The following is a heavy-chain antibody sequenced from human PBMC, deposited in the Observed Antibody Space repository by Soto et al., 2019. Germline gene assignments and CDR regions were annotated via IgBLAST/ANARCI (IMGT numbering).Heavy chain of an antibody. CDR3: AKDFNALEPPDY. D-gene: IGHD1-1*01. Sequence: QVQLVESGGGVVQPGRSLRLSCAASGFTFSSYGMHWVRQAPGKGLEWVAVISYDGSNKYYADSVKGRFTISRDNSKNTLYPQMNSLRAEDTAVYYCAKDFNALEPPDYWGQGTLVTVSS. J-gene: IGHJ4*02. CDR1: GFTFSSYG. CDR2: ISYDGSNK. V-gene: IGHV3-30*18.